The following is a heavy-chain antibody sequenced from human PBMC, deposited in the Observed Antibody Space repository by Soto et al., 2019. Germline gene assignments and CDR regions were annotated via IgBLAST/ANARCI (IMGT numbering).Heavy chain of an antibody. J-gene: IGHJ6*02. Sequence: SETLSLTCAVSGYSTASGYYWAWIRQPPGKGLEWIGSIYHAGSVYYNPSLNSRVAMSLDTSDNHFSRKLTSVTAADTAVYYCARTLDYYGMDVWGQGTTVTVSS. CDR1: GYSTASGYY. CDR3: ARTLDYYGMDV. CDR2: IYHAGSV. V-gene: IGHV4-38-2*01.